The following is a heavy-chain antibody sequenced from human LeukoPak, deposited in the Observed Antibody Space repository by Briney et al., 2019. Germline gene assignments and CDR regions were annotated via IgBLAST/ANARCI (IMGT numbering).Heavy chain of an antibody. Sequence: ASVKVFCKASGYTFTSYYMHWVRQAPGQGLEWMGIINPSGGSTSYAQKFQGRVTMTRDTSTSTVYMELSSLRSEDTAVYYCARDVITFGGVIAGTDSWGQGTLVTVSP. CDR2: INPSGGST. J-gene: IGHJ5*01. D-gene: IGHD3-16*02. CDR3: ARDVITFGGVIAGTDS. CDR1: GYTFTSYY. V-gene: IGHV1-46*03.